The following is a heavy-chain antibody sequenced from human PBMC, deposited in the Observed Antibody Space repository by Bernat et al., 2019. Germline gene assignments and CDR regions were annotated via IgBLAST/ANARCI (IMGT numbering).Heavy chain of an antibody. J-gene: IGHJ4*02. CDR3: ARFPTVTTHLDH. CDR1: GFTSSSYW. V-gene: IGHV3-7*03. CDR2: INQVGSEK. Sequence: EVQLVESGGGLVQPGGSLRLSCAASGFTSSSYWMSWVRQAPGKGLEWVANINQVGSEKYYVASLKGRFTISRDNTKNSLYLQMDSLGAEDTAVYYCARFPTVTTHLDHWGQGTLVTVSS. D-gene: IGHD4-17*01.